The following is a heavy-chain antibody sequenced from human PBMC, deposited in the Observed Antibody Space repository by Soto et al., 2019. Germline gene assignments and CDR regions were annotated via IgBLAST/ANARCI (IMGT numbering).Heavy chain of an antibody. CDR1: GGSISSYY. V-gene: IGHV4-59*01. J-gene: IGHJ4*02. Sequence: SETLSLTCTVSGGSISSYYWSWIRQPPGKGLEWIGYIYYSGSTNYNPSLKSRVTISVDTSKNQFSLKLSSVTAADTAVYYCARDLRLYLDYWGQGTLVTVSS. CDR2: IYYSGST. CDR3: ARDLRLYLDY.